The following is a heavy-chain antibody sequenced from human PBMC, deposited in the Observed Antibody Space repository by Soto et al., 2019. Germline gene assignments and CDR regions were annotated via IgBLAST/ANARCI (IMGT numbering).Heavy chain of an antibody. D-gene: IGHD6-13*01. CDR2: IRYDGSNK. V-gene: IGHV3-33*01. Sequence: GGSLRLPCGASGFTFSRRGMHWFRQAPGKGLEWVAVIRYDGSNKYYADSVKGRFNISRDNSKNTLYLQMNSLRAEDTAVYYCARGRGYSSSWSIYYFDFWGQGTQVTVSS. J-gene: IGHJ4*02. CDR1: GFTFSRRG. CDR3: ARGRGYSSSWSIYYFDF.